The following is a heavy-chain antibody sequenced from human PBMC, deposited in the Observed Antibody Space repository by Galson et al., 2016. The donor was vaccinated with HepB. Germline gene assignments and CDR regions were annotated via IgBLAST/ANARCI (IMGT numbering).Heavy chain of an antibody. D-gene: IGHD5-18*01. V-gene: IGHV4-59*11. J-gene: IGHJ3*01. CDR2: ISYRGNT. CDR3: ARGFGYHAFDF. CDR1: GAPISPHF. Sequence: ETLSLTCTVSGAPISPHFWSWIRQPPGKGLEWIGYISYRGNTNYSASLTSRVTISLDTSDKQFSLKLNSVTAADTAVYYCARGFGYHAFDFWGQGTTVTVSS.